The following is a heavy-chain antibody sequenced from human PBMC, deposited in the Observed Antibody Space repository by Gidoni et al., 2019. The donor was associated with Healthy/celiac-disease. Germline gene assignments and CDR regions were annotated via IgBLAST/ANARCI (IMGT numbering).Heavy chain of an antibody. D-gene: IGHD3-22*01. J-gene: IGHJ5*02. CDR1: GGTFSSYP. Sequence: QVQLVQSGAEVKKPGSSVKVSCKASGGTFSSYPLSWVRQAPGQGPEWMGGIIPIFGTANYAQKFQGRVTITADESTSTAYMERSSMRSEDTAVYYYARGGGAYYYDSSGTADWFDPWGQGTLVTVSS. CDR3: ARGGGAYYYDSSGTADWFDP. CDR2: IIPIFGTA. V-gene: IGHV1-69*01.